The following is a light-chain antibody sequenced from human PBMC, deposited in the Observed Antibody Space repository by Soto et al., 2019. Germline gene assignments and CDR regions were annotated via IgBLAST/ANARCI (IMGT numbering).Light chain of an antibody. V-gene: IGKV3D-15*01. CDR2: GVS. Sequence: DIVITQSPATLSLSPGYIDPLSCRTSQSVTSNYLAWYQQKPGQAPRLLIYGVSSRATGVPDRLSGSGSGTEFTLTISSLQSEDFAVYYCQQYNNWPLTFGQGTRLEIK. CDR1: QSVTSN. J-gene: IGKJ5*01. CDR3: QQYNNWPLT.